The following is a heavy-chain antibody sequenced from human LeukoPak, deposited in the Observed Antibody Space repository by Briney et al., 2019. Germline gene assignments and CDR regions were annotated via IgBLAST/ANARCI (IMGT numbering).Heavy chain of an antibody. J-gene: IGHJ4*02. CDR2: INHSGST. V-gene: IGHV4-34*01. D-gene: IGHD5-12*01. Sequence: SETLSLTCAVYGGSFSGYYWSWIRRPPGKGLEWIGEINHSGSTNYNPSLKSRVTISVDTSKNQFSLKLSSVTAADTAVYYCARGRLQGLRLPFDYWGQGTLVTVSS. CDR1: GGSFSGYY. CDR3: ARGRLQGLRLPFDY.